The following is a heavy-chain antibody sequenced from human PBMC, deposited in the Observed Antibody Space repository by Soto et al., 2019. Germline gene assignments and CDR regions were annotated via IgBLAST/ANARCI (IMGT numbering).Heavy chain of an antibody. CDR2: INPNGGIT. V-gene: IGHV1-46*01. CDR1: GYTFTHYY. Sequence: QVQLVQSGAEVKKPGASVRVSCKASGYTFTHYYIHWVRQAPGQGLEWMGIINPNGGITTYAQKFRAGFSMTRDTSTSTVYLELSSLRSEDSAVYYCATSVNSAMAFDYWGQGXXXTVSS. CDR3: ATSVNSAMAFDY. D-gene: IGHD5-18*01. J-gene: IGHJ4*02.